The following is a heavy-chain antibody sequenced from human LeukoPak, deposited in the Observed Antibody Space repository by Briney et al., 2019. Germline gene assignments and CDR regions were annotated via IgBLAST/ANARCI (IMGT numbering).Heavy chain of an antibody. V-gene: IGHV3-23*01. D-gene: IGHD3-9*01. J-gene: IGHJ4*02. Sequence: GGSLRLSCAASGLTFSSYAMSWVRQAPGKGLEWVSATSGSGGSTYYADSVKGRFTISRDNSKNTLYLQMNSLRAEDTAVYYCAKDAQITYYDILTGYYYFDYWGQGTLVTVSS. CDR1: GLTFSSYA. CDR2: TSGSGGST. CDR3: AKDAQITYYDILTGYYYFDY.